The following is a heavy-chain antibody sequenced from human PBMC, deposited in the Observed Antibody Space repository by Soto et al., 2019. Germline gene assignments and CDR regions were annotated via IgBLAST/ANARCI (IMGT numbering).Heavy chain of an antibody. Sequence: SETLSLTCTVSGGSISSYYWSWIRQPPGKGLEWIGYIYYSGSTNYNPSLKSRVTISVDTSKNQFSLKLSSVTAADTAVYYCARQGFGQLHGLVDVWGPGTTVTVSS. CDR3: ARQGFGQLHGLVDV. J-gene: IGHJ6*02. V-gene: IGHV4-59*01. D-gene: IGHD3-10*01. CDR1: GGSISSYY. CDR2: IYYSGST.